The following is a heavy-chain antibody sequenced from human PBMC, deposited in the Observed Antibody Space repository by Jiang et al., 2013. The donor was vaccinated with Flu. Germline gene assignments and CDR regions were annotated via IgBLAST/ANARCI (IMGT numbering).Heavy chain of an antibody. CDR3: ARGPLLWFGESSRYYYYYGMDV. D-gene: IGHD3-10*01. J-gene: IGHJ6*02. CDR1: GDSVSSNSAA. V-gene: IGHV6-1*01. CDR2: TYYRSKWYN. Sequence: QTLSLTCAISGDSVSSNSAAWNWIRQSPSRGLEWLGRTYYRSKWYNDYAVSVKSRITINPDTSKNQFSLQLNSVTPEDTAVYYCARGPLLWFGESSRYYYYYGMDVWGQGTTVTVSS.